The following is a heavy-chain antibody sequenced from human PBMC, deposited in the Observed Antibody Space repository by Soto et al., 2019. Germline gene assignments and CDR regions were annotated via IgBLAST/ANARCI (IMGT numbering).Heavy chain of an antibody. J-gene: IGHJ6*02. V-gene: IGHV3-33*01. CDR2: IWYDGSNK. Sequence: QVQLVESGGGVVQPGRSLRLSCAASGFTFSSYGMHWVRQAPGKGLEWVAVIWYDGSNKYYADSVKGRFTISRDNSKNTLYLQMNSLRAEDTAVYYCARDGGHARFYGMDVWGQGTTVTVSS. CDR1: GFTFSSYG. CDR3: ARDGGHARFYGMDV. D-gene: IGHD3-16*01.